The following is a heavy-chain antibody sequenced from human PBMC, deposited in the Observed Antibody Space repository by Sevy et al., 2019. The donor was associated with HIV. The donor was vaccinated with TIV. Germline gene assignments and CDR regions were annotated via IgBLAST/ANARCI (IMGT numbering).Heavy chain of an antibody. CDR3: ATDFGGGITIIAFDI. V-gene: IGHV1-24*01. CDR2: FDPEDGET. D-gene: IGHD3-9*01. J-gene: IGHJ3*02. Sequence: ASVKVSFKVSGYTLTELSMHWVRQAPGEGLEWMGGFDPEDGETIYAQKFQGRVTMTEDTSTDTAYMELSSLRSEDTAVYYCATDFGGGITIIAFDIWGQGTMVTVSS. CDR1: GYTLTELS.